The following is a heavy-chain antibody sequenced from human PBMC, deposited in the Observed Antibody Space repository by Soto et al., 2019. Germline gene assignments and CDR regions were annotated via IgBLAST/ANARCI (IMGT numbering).Heavy chain of an antibody. CDR2: IKSKTDGGTT. CDR1: GFTFSNAC. Sequence: GGSLSLSCAASGFTFSNACINWVRQAPGKGLEWVGRIKSKTDGGTTDFAEPVKGRFAISRDDSNNMVYLQMSSLKIEDTAVYYCTTDSYSTIIIVRFDYWGHGTLVTVSS. CDR3: TTDSYSTIIIVRFDY. V-gene: IGHV3-15*07. J-gene: IGHJ4*01. D-gene: IGHD3-22*01.